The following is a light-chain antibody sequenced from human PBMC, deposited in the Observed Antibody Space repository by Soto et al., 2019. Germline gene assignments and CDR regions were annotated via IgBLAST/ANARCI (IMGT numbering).Light chain of an antibody. CDR3: QQYGSSPLLT. J-gene: IGKJ4*01. CDR1: HSVSGRY. CDR2: DAS. Sequence: IVLTQSPDTLSFSPLEGATLSCMASHSVSGRYLAWYQQKPGQAPRLLIYDASSRATGIPDRFSGSGSGTDFTLTISSLEPEDSAVYYCQQYGSSPLLTFGGGTKVDIK. V-gene: IGKV3-20*01.